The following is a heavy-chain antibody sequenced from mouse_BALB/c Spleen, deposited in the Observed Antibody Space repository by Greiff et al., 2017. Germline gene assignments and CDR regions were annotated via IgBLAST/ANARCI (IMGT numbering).Heavy chain of an antibody. Sequence: VQLQQSGAELVRPGALVKLSCKASGFNINDYYMHWVKQRPEQGLEWIGWIDPENGNTIYDPKFQGKASITADTSSNTAYLQLSSLTSEDTAVYYCAVYGYYAMDYWGQGTSVTVSS. CDR1: GFNINDYY. CDR2: IDPENGNT. D-gene: IGHD2-10*02. V-gene: IGHV14-1*02. CDR3: AVYGYYAMDY. J-gene: IGHJ4*01.